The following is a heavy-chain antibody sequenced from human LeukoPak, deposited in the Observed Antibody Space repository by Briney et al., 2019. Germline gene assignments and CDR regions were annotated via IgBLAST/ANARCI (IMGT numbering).Heavy chain of an antibody. D-gene: IGHD3-3*01. J-gene: IGHJ5*02. CDR1: GGSISTYY. Sequence: SETLSLTCIVSGGSISTYYWSWIRQPPGKGLEWIGYIYYTGSTNYNPSLKTRVTISVDTSKDQFSLKLSSVTAADTAVYYCARHLSSGFWDDPWGQGTLVSLSA. CDR3: ARHLSSGFWDDP. CDR2: IYYTGST. V-gene: IGHV4-59*08.